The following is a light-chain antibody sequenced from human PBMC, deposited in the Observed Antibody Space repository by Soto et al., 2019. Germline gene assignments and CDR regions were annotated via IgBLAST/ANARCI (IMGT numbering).Light chain of an antibody. CDR2: GAS. CDR3: QQYYNWPPWT. V-gene: IGKV3-15*01. J-gene: IGKJ1*01. Sequence: EIVMTQSPATLSVSPGERVTLSCRASQSISSNLAWYQQKPGQAPRLLISGASTRATGVPARFSGSGSGTAFTLTIGSLQSEDFAVYYCQQYYNWPPWTFGQGTKVEI. CDR1: QSISSN.